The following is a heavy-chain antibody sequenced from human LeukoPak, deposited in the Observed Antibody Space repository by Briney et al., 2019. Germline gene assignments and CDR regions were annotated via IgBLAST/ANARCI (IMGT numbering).Heavy chain of an antibody. J-gene: IGHJ3*02. V-gene: IGHV4-34*01. CDR1: GGTFSSYY. CDR2: INYNGSN. CDR3: ARAMVVVVAATRGISAFDI. D-gene: IGHD2-15*01. Sequence: SETLSLTCAVYGGTFSSYYWRWIRQPPGKGLEWMGEINYNGSNNYNPSLKRRRTISLDKTKNQFSLMLSSVTAADTTVYYCARAMVVVVAATRGISAFDIWGQGTMATVSS.